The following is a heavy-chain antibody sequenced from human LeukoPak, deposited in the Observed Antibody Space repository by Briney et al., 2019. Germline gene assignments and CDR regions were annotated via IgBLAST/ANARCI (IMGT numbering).Heavy chain of an antibody. CDR2: IYYSGST. CDR1: GGSISSYY. J-gene: IGHJ6*03. Sequence: SETLSLTCTVSGGSISSYYWSWLRQPPGKGLEWIGYIYYSGSTNYNPSLKSRVTISVDTSKNQFSLKLSSVTAADTAVYYCARSVEGYCSGGSCYSYYYHMDVWGKGTTVTVSS. D-gene: IGHD2-15*01. V-gene: IGHV4-59*01. CDR3: ARSVEGYCSGGSCYSYYYHMDV.